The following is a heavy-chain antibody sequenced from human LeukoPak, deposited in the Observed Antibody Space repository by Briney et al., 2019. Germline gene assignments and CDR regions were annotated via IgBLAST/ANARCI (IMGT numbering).Heavy chain of an antibody. CDR2: ISSTGRTT. D-gene: IGHD5-18*01. CDR3: ATSTAFDY. CDR1: GFLFSNYS. V-gene: IGHV3-48*01. J-gene: IGHJ4*02. Sequence: GSLRLSCVASGFLFSNYSMSWVRQAPGKGLEWLSYISSTGRTTYYIDSVKGRFTISRDNTKNSLFLQMNSLRAEDAAVYYCATSTAFDYWGRGTLVTVSS.